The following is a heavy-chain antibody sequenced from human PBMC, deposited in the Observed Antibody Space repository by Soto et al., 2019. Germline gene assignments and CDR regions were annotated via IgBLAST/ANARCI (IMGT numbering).Heavy chain of an antibody. V-gene: IGHV3-11*05. J-gene: IGHJ4*02. CDR1: GFTFSDYY. Sequence: QVQLVESGGGLVKPGGSLRLSCAVSGFTFSDYYMTWIRQAPGKGLEWVSYISSSTSHTNYADSVKGRFTISRDNAKNSLFLQMNSLRDEDTAVYYCARGRGAATDYFDFWGQGTLVTDSS. CDR2: ISSSTSHT. D-gene: IGHD2-15*01. CDR3: ARGRGAATDYFDF.